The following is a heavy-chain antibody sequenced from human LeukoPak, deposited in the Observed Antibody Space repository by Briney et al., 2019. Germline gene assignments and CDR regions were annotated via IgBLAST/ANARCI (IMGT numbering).Heavy chain of an antibody. CDR1: GFTFSSYN. J-gene: IGHJ4*02. V-gene: IGHV3-21*01. CDR2: ISSSSSYI. D-gene: IGHD1-26*01. Sequence: GGSLRLSCAASGFTFSSYNMNWVRQAPGKGLEWVSSISSSSSYIYYADSLKGRFIISRDNAKNSLYLQMNSLRAEDTAVYYCARSSGGTYYPDYWGQGTLVTVSS. CDR3: ARSSGGTYYPDY.